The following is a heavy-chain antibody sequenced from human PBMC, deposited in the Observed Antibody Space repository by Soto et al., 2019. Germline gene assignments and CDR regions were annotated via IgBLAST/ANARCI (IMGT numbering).Heavy chain of an antibody. V-gene: IGHV2-5*01. Sequence: SGPTLVNPTPTLTLTCTFSGFSLSTSGVGVAWIRQPPGKALEWLALLYWNDDERYSPSLKSRLTITKDTSKNQVILTMTNMDPVDTATYYCAHRRAAAGQFYFDSWGQGTLVTVSS. D-gene: IGHD6-13*01. J-gene: IGHJ4*02. CDR2: LYWNDDE. CDR3: AHRRAAAGQFYFDS. CDR1: GFSLSTSGVG.